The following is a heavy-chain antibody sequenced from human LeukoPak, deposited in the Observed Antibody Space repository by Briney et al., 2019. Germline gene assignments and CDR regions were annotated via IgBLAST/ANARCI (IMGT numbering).Heavy chain of an antibody. J-gene: IGHJ4*02. CDR3: ARDSSGWYLIDY. CDR1: GFTFSSYG. Sequence: GGSLRLSCAASGFTFSSYGMHWVRQAPGKGLEWVAVIWYDGSNKYYADSVKGRFTISRDNSKNTLYLQTNSLRAEDTAVYYCARDSSGWYLIDYWGQGTLVTVSS. CDR2: IWYDGSNK. V-gene: IGHV3-33*01. D-gene: IGHD6-19*01.